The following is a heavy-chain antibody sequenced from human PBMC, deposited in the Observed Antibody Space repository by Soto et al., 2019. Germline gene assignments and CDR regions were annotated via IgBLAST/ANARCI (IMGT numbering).Heavy chain of an antibody. Sequence: PSETLALTCTVSGGSISSGDYYWSWLRPPPGKGLDWIGYIYYSGSTYYIPSLKSRVAMSVDTSKNQFSLRLSSVTAADKAVYYCARGPDERTTVHCYFGYGGKRIMVTVS. J-gene: IGHJ4*02. CDR2: IYYSGST. D-gene: IGHD4-17*01. CDR1: GGSISSGDYY. V-gene: IGHV4-30-4*01. CDR3: ARGPDERTTVHCYFGY.